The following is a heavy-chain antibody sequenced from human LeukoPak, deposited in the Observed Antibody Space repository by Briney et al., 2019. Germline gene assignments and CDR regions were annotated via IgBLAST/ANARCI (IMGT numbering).Heavy chain of an antibody. J-gene: IGHJ4*02. Sequence: ASVKVSCKASGYTFTSYYMHWVRQAPGQGLEWMGWINPNSGGTNYAQKFQGRVTMTRDTSISTAYMELSRLRSDDTAVYYCARVDYDFWSGYYRYYFDYWGQGTLVTVSS. CDR2: INPNSGGT. D-gene: IGHD3-3*01. CDR3: ARVDYDFWSGYYRYYFDY. V-gene: IGHV1-2*02. CDR1: GYTFTSYY.